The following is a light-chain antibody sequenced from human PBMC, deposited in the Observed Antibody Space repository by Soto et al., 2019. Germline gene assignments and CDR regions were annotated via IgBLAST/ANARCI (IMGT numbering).Light chain of an antibody. CDR1: QSLTSSY. CDR2: AAS. CDR3: QQYGYSAT. Sequence: EIVLTQSPATLSVSPGERVTLSCRASQSLTSSYLAWYQQKPGQAPRLLIYAASSRATGIPDRFSGSGSGTDFTLTISRLEPEDFAVYYCQQYGYSATFGGGTKVDIK. J-gene: IGKJ4*01. V-gene: IGKV3-20*01.